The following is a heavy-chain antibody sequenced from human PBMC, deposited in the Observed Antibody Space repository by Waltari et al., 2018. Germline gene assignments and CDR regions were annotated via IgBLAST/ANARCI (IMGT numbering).Heavy chain of an antibody. Sequence: EVHLMESGGGLVQRGGSLRLPCAASGFSCRDYAMTWVRQAPGKGREWVSYIRCSGGNTYYVESVKGRFTVSRDNSKNTLFLQMNSLRAEDTALYYCAKDRSITPFLKGVRGASEDVWGKGATVTVSS. CDR2: IRCSGGNT. V-gene: IGHV3-23*01. J-gene: IGHJ6*04. D-gene: IGHD3-3*01. CDR1: GFSCRDYA. CDR3: AKDRSITPFLKGVRGASEDV.